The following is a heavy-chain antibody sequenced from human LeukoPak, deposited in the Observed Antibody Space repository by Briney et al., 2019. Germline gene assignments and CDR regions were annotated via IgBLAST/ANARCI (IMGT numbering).Heavy chain of an antibody. CDR2: IYYSGNT. D-gene: IGHD1-26*01. CDR3: ARGWGYFDY. CDR1: GGSISDYY. V-gene: IGHV4-59*08. J-gene: IGHJ4*02. Sequence: PSETLSLTCTVSGGSISDYYWSWIRQPPGKGLDWIGYIYYSGNTNYSPSLKSRVTISVDTSKNQSSLRVSSVTAADTAVYYCARGWGYFDYWGQGILVTVSS.